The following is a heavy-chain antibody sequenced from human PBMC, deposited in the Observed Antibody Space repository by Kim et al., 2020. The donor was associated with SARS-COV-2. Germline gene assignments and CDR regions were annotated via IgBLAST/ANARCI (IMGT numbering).Heavy chain of an antibody. V-gene: IGHV3-64*01. CDR3: ARRTAETLEYYFDY. CDR1: GFTFSSYA. J-gene: IGHJ4*02. Sequence: GGSLRLSCAASGFTFSSYAMHWVRQAPGKGLEYVSAISSNGGSTYYANSVKGRFTISRDNSKNTLYLQMGSLRAEDMAVYYCARRTAETLEYYFDYWGQGTLVTVSS. CDR2: ISSNGGST. D-gene: IGHD6-13*01.